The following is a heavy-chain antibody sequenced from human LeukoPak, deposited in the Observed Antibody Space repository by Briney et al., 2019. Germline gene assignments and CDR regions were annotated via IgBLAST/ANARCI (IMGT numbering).Heavy chain of an antibody. J-gene: IGHJ4*02. D-gene: IGHD4-17*01. CDR1: GVTLSNYA. V-gene: IGHV3-30*04. CDR2: ISFDGTNK. Sequence: PGGSLRLSCTASGVTLSNYAMHRVRRPPGRGLEWVAVISFDGTNKYYGDSVEGRFSVSRDNSKNTLYLQMNSLRPDDTAMYYCATDYGDYEPIDYWGQGTLVTVSS. CDR3: ATDYGDYEPIDY.